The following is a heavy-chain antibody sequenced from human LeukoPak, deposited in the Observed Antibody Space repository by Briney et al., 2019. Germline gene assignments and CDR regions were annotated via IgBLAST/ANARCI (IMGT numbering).Heavy chain of an antibody. CDR2: IYHSGST. Sequence: PSETLSPTCTVSGYSISSGYYWGWIRQPPGKGLEWIGSIYHSGSTYYNPSLKSRVTISVDTSKNQFSLKLSSVTAADTAVYYCALSDTAMVPFDYWGQGTLVTVSS. CDR1: GYSISSGYY. V-gene: IGHV4-38-2*02. CDR3: ALSDTAMVPFDY. D-gene: IGHD5-18*01. J-gene: IGHJ4*02.